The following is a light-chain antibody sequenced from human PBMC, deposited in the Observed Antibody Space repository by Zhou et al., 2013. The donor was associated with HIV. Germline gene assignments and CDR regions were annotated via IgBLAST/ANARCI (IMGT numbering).Light chain of an antibody. CDR1: QSVSSSY. J-gene: IGKJ1*01. CDR3: HQYGSSPWT. V-gene: IGKV3-20*01. CDR2: GTS. Sequence: EIVLTQSPGTLSLSPGERATLSCRASQSVSSSYLAWYQQKPGQAPRLLIYGTSNRATGIPDRFSGSGSGTDFTLTISRLEPEDFAVYYCHQYGSSPWTFGQGTKGGNQT.